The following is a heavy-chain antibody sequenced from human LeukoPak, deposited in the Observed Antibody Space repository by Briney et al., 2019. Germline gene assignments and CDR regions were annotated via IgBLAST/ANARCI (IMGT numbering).Heavy chain of an antibody. CDR3: ASSTARLVGDLGY. D-gene: IGHD1-26*01. V-gene: IGHV3-74*03. CDR2: INSDGSST. CDR1: GFSFNNYY. Sequence: GGSLRLSCAASGFSFNNYYMHWVRQPPGKGLVWVSRINSDGSSTTYADSMKGRFTISRDNSKNTLYLQMNSLRAEDTAIYYCASSTARLVGDLGYWGQGTLVTVSS. J-gene: IGHJ4*02.